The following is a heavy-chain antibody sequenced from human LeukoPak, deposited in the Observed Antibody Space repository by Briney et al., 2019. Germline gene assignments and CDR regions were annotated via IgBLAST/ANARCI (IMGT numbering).Heavy chain of an antibody. CDR3: AKAGYSASWHDY. V-gene: IGHV3-48*01. CDR1: GFTFSSYE. CDR2: ISTSSSTI. J-gene: IGHJ4*02. D-gene: IGHD6-13*01. Sequence: GGSLRLSCAASGFTFSSYEMNWVRQAPGKGLEWVSYISTSSSTIYYADSVKGRFTISRDNAKNSLYLQMHSLRAEDTAVYYYAKAGYSASWHDYWGQGTLVTVSS.